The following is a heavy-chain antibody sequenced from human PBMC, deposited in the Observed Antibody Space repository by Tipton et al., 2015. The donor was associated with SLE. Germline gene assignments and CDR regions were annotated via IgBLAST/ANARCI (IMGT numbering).Heavy chain of an antibody. Sequence: TLSLTCTVSGGSINNDYWSWIRQPPGKGLEWLGYVYTSGDTKYNPSLKSRVTISVDTSKNQFSLKMIAVTAADTAVYYCARDGDDYGGYFYYGMDVWGQGTTVTVSS. CDR3: ARDGDDYGGYFYYGMDV. CDR2: VYTSGDT. J-gene: IGHJ6*02. CDR1: GGSINNDY. D-gene: IGHD4-17*01. V-gene: IGHV4-4*08.